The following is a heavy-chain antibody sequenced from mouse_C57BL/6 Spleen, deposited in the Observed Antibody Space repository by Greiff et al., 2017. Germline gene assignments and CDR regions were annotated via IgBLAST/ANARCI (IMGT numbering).Heavy chain of an antibody. CDR3: ARSYYGSSSYFDY. V-gene: IGHV1-42*01. Sequence: VQLQQSGPELVKPGASVKISCKASGYSFTGYYMNWVKQSPEKSLEWIGEINPSTGGTTYNQKFKAKATLTVDKSSSTAYMQLKSLTSEDSAVDYCARSYYGSSSYFDYWGQGTTRTVSS. D-gene: IGHD1-1*01. J-gene: IGHJ2*01. CDR2: INPSTGGT. CDR1: GYSFTGYY.